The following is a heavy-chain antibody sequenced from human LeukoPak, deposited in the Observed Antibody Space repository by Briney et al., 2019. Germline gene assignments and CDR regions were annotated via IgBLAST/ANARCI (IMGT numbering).Heavy chain of an antibody. CDR1: VGTFSSYA. CDR3: ASRYDSSGYYADALDI. J-gene: IGHJ3*02. CDR2: IIPILGIA. Sequence: SVKVSCKASVGTFSSYAISWVRQAPGQGLEWMGRIIPILGIANYAQKFQGRVTITADKSTSTAYMELSSLRSEDTAVYYCASRYDSSGYYADALDIWGQGTMVTVSS. D-gene: IGHD3-22*01. V-gene: IGHV1-69*04.